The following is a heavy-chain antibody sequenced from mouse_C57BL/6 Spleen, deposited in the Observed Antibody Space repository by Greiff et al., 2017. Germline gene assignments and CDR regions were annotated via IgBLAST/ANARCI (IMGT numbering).Heavy chain of an antibody. CDR1: GYTFTSYW. D-gene: IGHD2-10*01. V-gene: IGHV1-55*01. CDR3: ARPSYYGNHWYFDV. Sequence: QVQLQQPGAELVKPGASVKMSCKASGYTFTSYWITWVKQRPGQGLEWIGDIYPGSGSTNYNEKFKSKATLTVDTSSSTAYMQLSSLTSEDSAVYYCARPSYYGNHWYFDVWGTGTTVTVSS. J-gene: IGHJ1*03. CDR2: IYPGSGST.